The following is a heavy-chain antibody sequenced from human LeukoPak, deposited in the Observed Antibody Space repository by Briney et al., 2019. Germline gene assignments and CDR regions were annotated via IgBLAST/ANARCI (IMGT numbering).Heavy chain of an antibody. J-gene: IGHJ5*02. CDR2: ISSGGST. CDR3: ARSIAPGRFGYNWFDP. V-gene: IGHV3-53*04. D-gene: IGHD1-26*01. CDR1: GFTVSSNY. Sequence: GGSLRLSCAASGFTVSSNYMRWVRQAPGKGLEWVSVISSGGSTYHADSVKGRFTISRHNSKNTLYLQMTSLRPEDTAVYYCARSIAPGRFGYNWFDPWGQGTLVTVSS.